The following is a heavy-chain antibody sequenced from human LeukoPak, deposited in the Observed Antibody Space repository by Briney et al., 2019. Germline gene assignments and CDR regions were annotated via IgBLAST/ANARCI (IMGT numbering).Heavy chain of an antibody. V-gene: IGHV3-74*01. D-gene: IGHD2-15*01. J-gene: IGHJ4*02. CDR3: ARDRGSELDY. CDR2: IKSDGSST. CDR1: GFTFSSYW. Sequence: GGSLRLSCAASGFTFSSYWMHWVRQAPGKGLVWVSHIKSDGSSTTYADSVKGRFTISRDNAKNTLYLQMNSLRAEDTAVYYCARDRGSELDYWGQGTLVTVSS.